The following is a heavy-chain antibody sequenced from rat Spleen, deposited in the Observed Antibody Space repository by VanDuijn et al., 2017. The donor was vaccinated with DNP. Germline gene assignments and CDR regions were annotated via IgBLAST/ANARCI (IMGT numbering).Heavy chain of an antibody. CDR2: INSAGST. CDR1: GYSITSCCR. D-gene: IGHD1-6*01. V-gene: IGHV3-3*01. Sequence: VQLQESGPGLVEPSQSLSLTCSVTGYSITSCCRWTWIRKFPGHKLEWMGYINSAGSTNYNPSLKGRISITSDTSKNQFLLQVNSVTTEDTATYYCARGDILRSFDYWGQGVMVTVSS. CDR3: ARGDILRSFDY. J-gene: IGHJ2*01.